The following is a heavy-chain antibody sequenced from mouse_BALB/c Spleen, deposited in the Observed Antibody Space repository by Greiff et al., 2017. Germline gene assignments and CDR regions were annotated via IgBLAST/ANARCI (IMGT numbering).Heavy chain of an antibody. V-gene: IGHV2-2*02. CDR2: IWSGGST. Sequence: QVQLKESGPGLVQPSQSLSITCTVSGFSLTSYGVHWVRQSPGKGLEWLGVIWSGGSTDYNAAFISRLSISKDNSKSQVFFKMNSLQANDTAIYYCARNGQVRRGAWFDYWGQGTLVTVSA. D-gene: IGHD2-14*01. CDR1: GFSLTSYG. CDR3: ARNGQVRRGAWFDY. J-gene: IGHJ3*01.